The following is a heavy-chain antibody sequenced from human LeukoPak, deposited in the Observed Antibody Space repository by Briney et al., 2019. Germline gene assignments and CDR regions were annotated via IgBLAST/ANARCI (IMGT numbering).Heavy chain of an antibody. CDR3: ARGPAVAGTLYYYGMDV. V-gene: IGHV1-2*02. CDR2: INPNSGGT. J-gene: IGHJ6*02. Sequence: ASVKVSCKASGYTFTGYYMHWVRQAPGQGLGWMGWINPNSGGTNYAQKFQGRVTMTRDTSISTAYMELSRLRSDDTAVYYCARGPAVAGTLYYYGMDVWGQGTTVTVSS. D-gene: IGHD6-19*01. CDR1: GYTFTGYY.